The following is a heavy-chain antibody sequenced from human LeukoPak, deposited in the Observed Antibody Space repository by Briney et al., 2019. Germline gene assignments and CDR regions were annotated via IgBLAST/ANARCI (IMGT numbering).Heavy chain of an antibody. V-gene: IGHV1-18*01. Sequence: ASVKVSCKTSGYSFTNYGITWVRQAPGQGLEWMGWISGYNSKPFYAQNFQGRVTMTTDTSTSTAYMELRSLRSDDTAVYYCARGDIVVVPAATWYSWFDPWGQGTLVTVSS. CDR2: ISGYNSKP. D-gene: IGHD2-2*01. J-gene: IGHJ5*02. CDR3: ARGDIVVVPAATWYSWFDP. CDR1: GYSFTNYG.